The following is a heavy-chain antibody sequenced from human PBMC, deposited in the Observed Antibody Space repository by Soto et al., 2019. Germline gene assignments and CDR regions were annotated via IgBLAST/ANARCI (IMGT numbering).Heavy chain of an antibody. Sequence: QVQLQESGPGLVKPSQTLSLTCTVSGGSISSGGYYWSWIRQHPGKGLEWIGYIYYSGSTYYNPSLKSRVTLSVDTSKNQFSLKLSSVTAADTAVYYCARVRRGYSGPNNYFDYWGQGTLVTVSS. CDR3: ARVRRGYSGPNNYFDY. J-gene: IGHJ4*02. D-gene: IGHD5-12*01. CDR2: IYYSGST. CDR1: GGSISSGGYY. V-gene: IGHV4-31*03.